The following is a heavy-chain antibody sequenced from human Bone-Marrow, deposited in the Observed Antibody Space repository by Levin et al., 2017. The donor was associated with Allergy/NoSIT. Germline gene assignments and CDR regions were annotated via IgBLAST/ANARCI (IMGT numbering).Heavy chain of an antibody. Sequence: GGSLRLSCAASGFTFRTYGMHWVRQAPGKGLEWVAVISYDGSNEYYADSVKGRFTISRDNSKNTLLLQMNSLRAEDTAVYYCVKDRVKETAMGAFAYWGQGTLVTVSS. CDR3: VKDRVKETAMGAFAY. D-gene: IGHD5-18*01. J-gene: IGHJ4*02. V-gene: IGHV3-30*18. CDR1: GFTFRTYG. CDR2: ISYDGSNE.